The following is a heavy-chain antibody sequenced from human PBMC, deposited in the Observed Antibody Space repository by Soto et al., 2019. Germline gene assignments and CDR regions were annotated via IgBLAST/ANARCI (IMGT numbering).Heavy chain of an antibody. V-gene: IGHV4-39*01. CDR2: IYYGGST. CDR1: GGSISSSSSY. D-gene: IGHD4-17*01. Sequence: QLQLQESGPGLVKPSETLSLTCTVSGGSISSSSSYWGWIRQPPGKGLEWIGYIYYGGSTNYTPSPKSRVAISIDTSKNQLSLKLNSVTAADTAVYYCACQPRGAATVTSVIIGFDPWGQGAMVTVSS. CDR3: ACQPRGAATVTSVIIGFDP. J-gene: IGHJ5*02.